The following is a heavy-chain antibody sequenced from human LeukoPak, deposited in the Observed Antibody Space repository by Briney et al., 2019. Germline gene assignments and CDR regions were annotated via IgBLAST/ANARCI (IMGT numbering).Heavy chain of an antibody. CDR1: GYTFTSYY. J-gene: IGHJ6*03. D-gene: IGHD4-17*01. CDR3: ARDRKGSVTTFSYYSYYMDV. V-gene: IGHV1-46*01. CDR2: INPSGGST. Sequence: ASVKVSCKASGYTFTSYYMHWVRQAPGQGLEWMGIINPSGGSTSYAQKFQGRVTMTRDMSTSTVYMELSSLRSEDTAVYYCARDRKGSVTTFSYYSYYMDVWGKGTTVTVSS.